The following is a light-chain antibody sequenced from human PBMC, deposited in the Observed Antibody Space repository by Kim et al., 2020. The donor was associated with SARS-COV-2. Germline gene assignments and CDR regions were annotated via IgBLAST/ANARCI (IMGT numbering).Light chain of an antibody. Sequence: DIQMTQSPSSLSASVGDRVTITCQENQDMNNFLNWYQQKPGKAPKLLIYDASNLAAGAPSRFSGSGSGTEFTFTISSLQPEDIAMYYCQQYDDLPITFGQGTRLEIK. CDR2: DAS. CDR3: QQYDDLPIT. J-gene: IGKJ5*01. CDR1: QDMNNF. V-gene: IGKV1-33*01.